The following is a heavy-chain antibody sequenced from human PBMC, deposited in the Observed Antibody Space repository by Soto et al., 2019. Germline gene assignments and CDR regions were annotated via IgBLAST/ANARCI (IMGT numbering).Heavy chain of an antibody. CDR1: GGTFSSYA. Sequence: SVKVSCKASGGTFSSYAISWVRQAPGQGLEWMGGIIPIFGTANYAQKFQGRVTITADESTSTAYMELSSLRSEDTAVYYCARDLGGGWPRSWFDPWGQGTLVTVSS. J-gene: IGHJ5*02. D-gene: IGHD6-19*01. CDR3: ARDLGGGWPRSWFDP. V-gene: IGHV1-69*13. CDR2: IIPIFGTA.